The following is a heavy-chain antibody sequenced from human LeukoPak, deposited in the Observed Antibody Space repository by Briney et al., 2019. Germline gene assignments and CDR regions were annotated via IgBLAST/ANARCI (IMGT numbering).Heavy chain of an antibody. J-gene: IGHJ4*02. D-gene: IGHD2-2*01. Sequence: ASVKVSCKASGYTFTSYDINWVRQATGQGLEWMGWMNPNSGNTGYAQKFQGRVTMTRNTSISTAYMELSSLRSEDTAVYYCARGGVGIVVVPAAPFDYWGQGTLVTVSS. CDR1: GYTFTSYD. CDR2: MNPNSGNT. V-gene: IGHV1-8*01. CDR3: ARGGVGIVVVPAAPFDY.